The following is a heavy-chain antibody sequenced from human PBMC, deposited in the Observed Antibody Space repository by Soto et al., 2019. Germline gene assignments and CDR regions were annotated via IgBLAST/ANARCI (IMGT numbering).Heavy chain of an antibody. J-gene: IGHJ6*02. V-gene: IGHV3-48*03. Sequence: GGSLRLSCAASGYTFSSNEMNWVRQAPGKGLEWVSYISSSGTTIYYADSVKGRFTISRDNAKNSLYLQMNSLRAEDTAVYYCASGVTTVTYYYYGMDVWGQGTTVTVSS. CDR2: ISSSGTTI. CDR3: ASGVTTVTYYYYGMDV. D-gene: IGHD4-17*01. CDR1: GYTFSSNE.